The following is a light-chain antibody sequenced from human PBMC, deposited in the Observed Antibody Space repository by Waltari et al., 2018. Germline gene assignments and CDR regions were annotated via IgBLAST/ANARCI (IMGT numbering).Light chain of an antibody. J-gene: IGLJ3*02. Sequence: QLELTQSPSASASLGASVKLTCTLSSGHITNVVAWHQQQPRTGPRYLMKVNSDGSHSRGDEIPDRFSGSSAGAERYLTIASVQSEDEADYYCQTGGHGTWVFGGGTKLTVL. CDR1: SGHITNV. CDR2: VNSDGSH. V-gene: IGLV4-69*01. CDR3: QTGGHGTWV.